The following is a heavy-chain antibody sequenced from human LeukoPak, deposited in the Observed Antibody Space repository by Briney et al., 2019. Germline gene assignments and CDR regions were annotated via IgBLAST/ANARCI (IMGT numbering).Heavy chain of an antibody. J-gene: IGHJ4*02. CDR3: ARGLFLWSYDILTGYPTLFDY. CDR1: GGSISSYY. D-gene: IGHD3-9*01. Sequence: SETLSLTCTVSGGSISSYYWSWIRQPPGKGLERIGYIYYSGSTNYNPSLKSRVTISVDTSKNQFSLKLSSVTAADTAVYYCARGLFLWSYDILTGYPTLFDYWGQGTLVTVSS. V-gene: IGHV4-59*01. CDR2: IYYSGST.